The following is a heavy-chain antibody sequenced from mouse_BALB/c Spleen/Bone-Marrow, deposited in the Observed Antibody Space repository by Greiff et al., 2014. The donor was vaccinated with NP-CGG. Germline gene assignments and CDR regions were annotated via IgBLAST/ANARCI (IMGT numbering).Heavy chain of an antibody. J-gene: IGHJ3*01. Sequence: DVQLVESGGGLVQPKGSLKLSCAASGFTFNTYAMNWVRQAPGKGLEWVARIRSKSNNYATYYADSVKDRFTISRDDSQSMLYLQMNNLKTEDTAMYYCVRHEVMITFAYWGQGTLVTVSA. V-gene: IGHV10-1*02. CDR1: GFTFNTYA. D-gene: IGHD2-4*01. CDR3: VRHEVMITFAY. CDR2: IRSKSNNYAT.